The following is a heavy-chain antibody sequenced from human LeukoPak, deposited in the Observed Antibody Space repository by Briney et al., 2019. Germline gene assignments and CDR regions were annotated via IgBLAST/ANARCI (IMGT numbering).Heavy chain of an antibody. CDR3: ARGLAARRGAFDI. Sequence: SETLSLTCTVSGGSISSSSYYWGWMRQPPGKGLEWIGSIYFSGSTYYNPSLKSRVTISVDTSKNQFSLKLSSVTAADTAVYYCARGLAARRGAFDIWGQGTMVTVSS. J-gene: IGHJ3*02. V-gene: IGHV4-39*01. CDR1: GGSISSSSYY. CDR2: IYFSGST. D-gene: IGHD6-6*01.